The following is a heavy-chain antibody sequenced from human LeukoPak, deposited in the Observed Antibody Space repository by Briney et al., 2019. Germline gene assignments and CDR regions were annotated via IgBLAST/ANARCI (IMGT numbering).Heavy chain of an antibody. CDR1: GFTFHEYA. J-gene: IGHJ4*02. CDR3: AMESQIVVSGIDY. D-gene: IGHD3-22*01. V-gene: IGHV3-9*01. Sequence: GGSLRLSCAAPGFTFHEYAVNWVRQAPGKGLEWVANINWNTGRIVYADSVRGRFTVSRDNAETALYLQMNSLRAEDTAFYYCAMESQIVVSGIDYWGQGTLVTVSS. CDR2: INWNTGRI.